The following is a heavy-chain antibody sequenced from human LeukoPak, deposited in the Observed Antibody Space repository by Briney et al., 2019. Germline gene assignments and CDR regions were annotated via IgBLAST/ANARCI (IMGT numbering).Heavy chain of an antibody. CDR2: ISYDGSNK. V-gene: IGHV3-30*18. J-gene: IGHJ4*02. CDR3: AKGAGATHFDY. CDR1: GFTFSSYG. Sequence: AGGSLRLSCVASGFTFSSYGMHCVRQAPGKGLEWVVVISYDGSNKYYADSVKGRFTISRDNSKNTLYLQMNSLRAEDTAVYYCAKGAGATHFDYWGQGTLVTVSS. D-gene: IGHD1-26*01.